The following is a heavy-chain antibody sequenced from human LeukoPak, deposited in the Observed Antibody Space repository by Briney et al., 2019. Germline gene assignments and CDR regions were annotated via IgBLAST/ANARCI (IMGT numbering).Heavy chain of an antibody. D-gene: IGHD3-3*01. CDR1: GYTFTGYY. J-gene: IGHJ4*02. CDR3: ATVVPWSGYYPLFY. CDR2: INPNSDGT. Sequence: ASVTVSCEASGYTFTGYYMHWVRQAPGQGLEWMGWINPNSDGTNYAQKFQGRVTMTRDTSISTAYMELSRLRSDDTAVYYCATVVPWSGYYPLFYWGQGTLVTVSS. V-gene: IGHV1-2*02.